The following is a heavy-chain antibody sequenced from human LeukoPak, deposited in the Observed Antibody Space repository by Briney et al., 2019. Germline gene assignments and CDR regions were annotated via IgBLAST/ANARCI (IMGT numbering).Heavy chain of an antibody. Sequence: SETLSLTCTVSGGSISSYCWSWIRQPPGKGLEWIGYIYYSGSTNYNPSLKSRGTISVDTSKNQFSLKLSSVTAADTAVYYCALLVRVGATKWANFDYWGQGTLVTVSS. J-gene: IGHJ4*02. V-gene: IGHV4-59*01. CDR1: GGSISSYC. CDR3: ALLVRVGATKWANFDY. CDR2: IYYSGST. D-gene: IGHD1-26*01.